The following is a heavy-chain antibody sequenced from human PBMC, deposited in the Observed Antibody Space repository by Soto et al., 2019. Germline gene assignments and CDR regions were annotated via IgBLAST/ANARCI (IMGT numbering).Heavy chain of an antibody. D-gene: IGHD5-18*01. CDR2: IYHSGST. V-gene: IGHV4-39*07. Sequence: PSETLSLTCTVSGGSISESSYYWGWIRQPPGKGLEWIGYIYHSGSTYYNPSLKSRVTISVDRSKNQFSLKLSSVTAADTAVYYCARSRGYSYGRAHYYYGMDVWGQGTTVTVSS. CDR1: GGSISESSYY. J-gene: IGHJ6*02. CDR3: ARSRGYSYGRAHYYYGMDV.